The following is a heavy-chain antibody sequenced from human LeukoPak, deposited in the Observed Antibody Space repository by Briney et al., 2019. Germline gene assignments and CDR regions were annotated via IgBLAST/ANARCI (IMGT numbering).Heavy chain of an antibody. CDR3: ARDFLMITFGGVEIDY. CDR2: ISAYNGNT. CDR1: GYTFTSYG. Sequence: ASVKVSCKASGYTFTSYGISWVRPAPGQGLEWMGWISAYNGNTNYAQKLQGRVTMTTDTSTSTAYMELRSLRSDDTAVYYCARDFLMITFGGVEIDYWGQGTLVTVSS. D-gene: IGHD3-16*01. J-gene: IGHJ4*02. V-gene: IGHV1-18*04.